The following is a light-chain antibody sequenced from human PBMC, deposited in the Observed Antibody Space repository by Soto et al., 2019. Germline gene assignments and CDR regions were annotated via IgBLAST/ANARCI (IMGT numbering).Light chain of an antibody. Sequence: QSVLTQPPSVSGAPGQRVTISCTGSSSNIGADYDVHWYQQLPGTAPKLLIYGNSNRPSGVPDRFSGSKSGTSASLAITGLQAEDEADYYCQSYDSSLSGLYVFGTGTELTVL. V-gene: IGLV1-40*01. J-gene: IGLJ1*01. CDR2: GNS. CDR1: SSNIGADYD. CDR3: QSYDSSLSGLYV.